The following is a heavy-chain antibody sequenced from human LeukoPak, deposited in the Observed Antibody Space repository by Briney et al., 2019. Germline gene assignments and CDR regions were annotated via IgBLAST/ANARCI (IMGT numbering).Heavy chain of an antibody. Sequence: SETLSLTCSVTGGSISRSSYYWGWIRRPPGKGLEWIGEINHSGSTNYNPSLKSRVTISVDTSKNQFSLKLSSVTAADTAVYYCARFTGVAAAGDYYYYGMDVWGQGTTVTVSS. CDR3: ARFTGVAAAGDYYYYGMDV. D-gene: IGHD6-13*01. V-gene: IGHV4-39*07. J-gene: IGHJ6*02. CDR1: GGSISRSSYY. CDR2: INHSGST.